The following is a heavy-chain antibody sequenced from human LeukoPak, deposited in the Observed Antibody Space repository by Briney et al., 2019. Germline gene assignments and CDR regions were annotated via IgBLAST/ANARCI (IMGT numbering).Heavy chain of an antibody. CDR2: INPNSGGT. V-gene: IGHV1-2*02. D-gene: IGHD3-22*01. J-gene: IGHJ4*02. CDR3: ARAYYYDSSGSTPFDY. Sequence: ASVKVSCKASGYTFTGYYMHWVRQAPGQGLEWMGWINPNSGGTNYAQKFQGRVTMTRDTSISTAYMEVSRLRSDDTAVYYCARAYYYDSSGSTPFDYWGQGTLVTVSS. CDR1: GYTFTGYY.